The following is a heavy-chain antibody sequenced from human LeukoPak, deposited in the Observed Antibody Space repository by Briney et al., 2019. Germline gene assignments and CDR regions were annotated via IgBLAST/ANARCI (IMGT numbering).Heavy chain of an antibody. CDR3: AKAFGTNGYYQLPIDD. D-gene: IGHD3-22*01. CDR1: GFTFSSNA. V-gene: IGHV3-23*01. Sequence: GGSLRLSCAASGFTFSSNAMPWVRQAPGKGRECVSAITGSGDTTYYADSVKGRFTIFRDNSKNTLYLQLNNLRAEDTAIYYCAKAFGTNGYYQLPIDDWGQGTLVTVPS. J-gene: IGHJ4*02. CDR2: ITGSGDTT.